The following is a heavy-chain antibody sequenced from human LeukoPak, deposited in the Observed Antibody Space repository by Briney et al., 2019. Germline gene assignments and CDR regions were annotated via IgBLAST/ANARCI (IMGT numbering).Heavy chain of an antibody. D-gene: IGHD6-19*01. CDR2: ISGSGGST. Sequence: PGGSLRLSCAASGFTFSSYAMSWVRQAPGKGLEWVSTISGSGGSTYYADSVKGRFTISRGNSENTLFLQMNSLRADDTAVYYCAKAVPGPGIDYWGQGTLVTVSS. V-gene: IGHV3-23*01. CDR1: GFTFSSYA. CDR3: AKAVPGPGIDY. J-gene: IGHJ4*02.